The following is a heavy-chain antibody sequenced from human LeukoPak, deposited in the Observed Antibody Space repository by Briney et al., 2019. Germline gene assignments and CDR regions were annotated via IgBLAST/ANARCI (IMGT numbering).Heavy chain of an antibody. CDR2: MYYSGST. D-gene: IGHD3-16*02. J-gene: IGHJ4*02. CDR3: AMGQLSFYYFDY. Sequence: PSETLSLTCTVSGGSIRRSSYYWGWIRQPPGKGLEWIGSMYYSGSTYYNPSLKSRVTISVDTSKNQFSLKLSSATAADTAVYYCAMGQLSFYYFDYWGQGTLVTVSP. V-gene: IGHV4-39*01. CDR1: GGSIRRSSYY.